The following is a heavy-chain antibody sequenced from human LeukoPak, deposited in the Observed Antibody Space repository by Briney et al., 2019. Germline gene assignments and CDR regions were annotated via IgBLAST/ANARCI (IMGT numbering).Heavy chain of an antibody. D-gene: IGHD7-27*01. CDR2: IYHSGST. J-gene: IGHJ3*02. CDR1: GYSISSGYY. CDR3: ARQKLGLYAFDI. V-gene: IGHV4-38-2*01. Sequence: PSETLSLTCALSGYSISSGYYWGWIRQPPGKGLEWIGSIYHSGSTYYYPSLKSRVTISVDTSKNQFSLKLSSVTAADTAVYYCARQKLGLYAFDIWGQGTMVTVSS.